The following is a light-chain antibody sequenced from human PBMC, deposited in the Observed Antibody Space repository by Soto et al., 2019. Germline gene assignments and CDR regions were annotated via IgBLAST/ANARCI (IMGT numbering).Light chain of an antibody. Sequence: QSVLTQPASASGSPGQSITISCTGTSSTVGGFNVVSWYQQHPGKAPKVIIYEGIKRPSGVSNRFSGSNSGSTASLTISGLQAEDEADYYCCSYVGATTYVFXTGTKVTVL. CDR1: SSTVGGFNV. CDR2: EGI. V-gene: IGLV2-23*01. J-gene: IGLJ1*01. CDR3: CSYVGATTYV.